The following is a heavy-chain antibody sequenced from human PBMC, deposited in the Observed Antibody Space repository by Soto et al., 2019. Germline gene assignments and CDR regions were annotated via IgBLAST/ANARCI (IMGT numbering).Heavy chain of an antibody. Sequence: SETLSLTCAVSGVSISSYYWSWIRQPPGKGLEWIGYNYYSGTTNYNPSLKSRVTISVDTSKNQFFLRLSSVTAADTAVYYCARDSGVDTAMGSVGYYYYYGMDVWGQGTTVTVSS. CDR1: GVSISSYY. J-gene: IGHJ6*02. CDR2: NYYSGTT. D-gene: IGHD5-18*01. CDR3: ARDSGVDTAMGSVGYYYYYGMDV. V-gene: IGHV4-59*01.